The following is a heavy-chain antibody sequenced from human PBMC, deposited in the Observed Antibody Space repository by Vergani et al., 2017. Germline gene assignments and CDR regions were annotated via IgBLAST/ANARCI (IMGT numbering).Heavy chain of an antibody. D-gene: IGHD1-1*01. Sequence: QVQLQESGPGLVKPSETLSLTCTVSGGSISSYYWSWIRQPPGKGLEWIGEINHSGSTNYNPSLKSRVTISVDTSKNQFSLKLSSVTAADTAVYYCARVDTTRRWYYYYYMDVWGKGTTVTVSS. CDR1: GGSISSYY. CDR2: INHSGST. J-gene: IGHJ6*03. CDR3: ARVDTTRRWYYYYYMDV. V-gene: IGHV4-34*01.